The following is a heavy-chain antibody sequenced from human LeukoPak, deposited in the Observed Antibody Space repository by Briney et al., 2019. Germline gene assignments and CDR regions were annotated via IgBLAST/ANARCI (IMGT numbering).Heavy chain of an antibody. Sequence: GGSLRLSCAASGFTFDDYAMHWVRQAPGKGLEWVSGISWNSGSIGYADSVKGRFTISRDNAKNSPYLQMNSLRAEDTALYYCARSDYDILNGPDYWGQGTLVTVSS. CDR1: GFTFDDYA. CDR2: ISWNSGSI. D-gene: IGHD3-9*01. V-gene: IGHV3-9*01. CDR3: ARSDYDILNGPDY. J-gene: IGHJ4*02.